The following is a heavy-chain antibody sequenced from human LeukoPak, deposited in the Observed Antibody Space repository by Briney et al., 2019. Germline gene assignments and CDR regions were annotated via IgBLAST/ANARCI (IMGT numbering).Heavy chain of an antibody. D-gene: IGHD3-10*01. V-gene: IGHV1-18*04. CDR3: ARDGKYYYGSGSYSFDY. Sequence: ASVKVSCKASGYTFTSYGISWVRQAPGQGLEWMGSISAYNGNTNYAQKLQGRVTMTTDTSTSTAYMELRSLRSDDTAVYYCARDGKYYYGSGSYSFDYWGQGTLVTVSS. CDR1: GYTFTSYG. CDR2: ISAYNGNT. J-gene: IGHJ4*02.